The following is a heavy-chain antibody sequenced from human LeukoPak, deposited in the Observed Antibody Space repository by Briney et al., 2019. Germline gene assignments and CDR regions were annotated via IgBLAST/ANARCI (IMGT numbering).Heavy chain of an antibody. J-gene: IGHJ3*02. CDR2: ISAYNGNT. D-gene: IGHD2-2*02. CDR1: GYTFTSYG. Sequence: ASVKVSCKASGYTFTSYGISWVRQAPGQGLEWMGWISAYNGNTNYAQKLQGRVTMTTDTSTSTAYMELRSLRSDDTAVYYCAREIVVVPAAIEADAFDIWGQGTMVTVSS. V-gene: IGHV1-18*01. CDR3: AREIVVVPAAIEADAFDI.